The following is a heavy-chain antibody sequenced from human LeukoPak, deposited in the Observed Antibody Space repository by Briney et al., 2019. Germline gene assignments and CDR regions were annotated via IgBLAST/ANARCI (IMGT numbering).Heavy chain of an antibody. CDR3: ARDDGSGSYYWIW. CDR2: IKEDGSEK. Sequence: PGGPLRHSCAASGFTFSNYWMTWVRQAPSKGLEWVAAIKEDGSEKYYVDSVKGRFTISRDNAKNSLYLQMNSLRAEDTAVYYCARDDGSGSYYWIWWGQGTLVTVSS. V-gene: IGHV3-7*05. J-gene: IGHJ4*02. CDR1: GFTFSNYW. D-gene: IGHD3-10*01.